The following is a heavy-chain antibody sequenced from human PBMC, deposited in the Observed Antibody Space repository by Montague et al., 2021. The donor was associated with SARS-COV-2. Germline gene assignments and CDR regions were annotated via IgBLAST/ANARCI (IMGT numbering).Heavy chain of an antibody. Sequence: SETLSLTCNVSGGSITSYYWTWIRQPPGKGLEWVGRIYYSGSTNYNPSLKSRVTISVDTSKNQFSLKLSSVTAADTAVYYCARTGLGAYDILTGYTVNAFDMWGQGTMVTVSS. D-gene: IGHD3-9*01. J-gene: IGHJ3*02. CDR2: IYYSGST. CDR1: GGSITSYY. CDR3: ARTGLGAYDILTGYTVNAFDM. V-gene: IGHV4-59*01.